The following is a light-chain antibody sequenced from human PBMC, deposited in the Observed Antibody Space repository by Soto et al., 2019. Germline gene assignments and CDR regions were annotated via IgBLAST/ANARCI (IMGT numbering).Light chain of an antibody. J-gene: IGKJ3*01. V-gene: IGKV1-39*01. CDR3: QQYGTSPFT. Sequence: DIQMTQSPSSLSASVGDRFTITCRASQSISSYLNWYQQKPGKAPKLLIYAASSLQSGVPSRFSGSGSGTDFTLTISRLEPEDFAVYYCQQYGTSPFTFGPGTKVDIK. CDR2: AAS. CDR1: QSISSY.